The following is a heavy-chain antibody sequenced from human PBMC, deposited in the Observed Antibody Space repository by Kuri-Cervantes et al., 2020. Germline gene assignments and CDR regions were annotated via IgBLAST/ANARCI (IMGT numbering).Heavy chain of an antibody. Sequence: GGSLKISCAASGFTFSSYSMNRVRQAPGKGLEWVSYIGTSSSTIYYADSVKGRFTISRDNTKTSVFLQMNSLRAEDTAVYYCARSFDIWGQGTVVTVSS. CDR3: ARSFDI. J-gene: IGHJ3*02. CDR2: IGTSSSTI. V-gene: IGHV3-48*01. CDR1: GFTFSSYS.